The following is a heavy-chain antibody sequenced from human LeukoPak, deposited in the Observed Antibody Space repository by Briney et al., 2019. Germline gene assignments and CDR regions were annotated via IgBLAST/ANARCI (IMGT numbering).Heavy chain of an antibody. CDR3: AKGGDCSSTSCYHGMDV. Sequence: GGSLRLSCAASEFTVSSYGMHWVRQAPGKGLEWVAVITYDGSNKYYADSVKGRFTISRDDSKNTLYLQMNGLRAEDTAVYYFAKGGDCSSTSCYHGMDVWGKGTTVTVSS. CDR2: ITYDGSNK. V-gene: IGHV3-30*18. D-gene: IGHD2-2*01. J-gene: IGHJ6*04. CDR1: EFTVSSYG.